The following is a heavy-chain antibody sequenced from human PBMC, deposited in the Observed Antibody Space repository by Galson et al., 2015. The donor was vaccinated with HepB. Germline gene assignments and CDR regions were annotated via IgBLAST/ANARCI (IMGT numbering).Heavy chain of an antibody. V-gene: IGHV3-7*03. CDR3: ARTAATGRGLDH. D-gene: IGHD6-25*01. CDR2: INPDGSEK. Sequence: SLRLSCAASGFTLRSHWVSWVRQAPGKGLECVAHINPDGSEKRYVDAVKGRFSVSKDNAMNSVHLQMSNLRVEDTAVYFCARTAATGRGLDHWAQGSLVIVSS. CDR1: GFTLRSHW. J-gene: IGHJ4*02.